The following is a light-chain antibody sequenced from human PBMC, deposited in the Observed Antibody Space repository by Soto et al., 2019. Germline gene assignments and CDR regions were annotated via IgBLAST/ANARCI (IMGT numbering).Light chain of an antibody. CDR2: WAS. CDR1: QSVLYSSNNKNY. J-gene: IGKJ4*01. V-gene: IGKV4-1*01. Sequence: DIVMTQSPDSLAVSLGERATINCKSSQSVLYSSNNKNYLAWYQQKPGQPPKLLIYWASTRECGVPDRFSGSESGTDFTLTISILQSEYVAFYYCQQYYTSPLTFGGGTNVVIK. CDR3: QQYYTSPLT.